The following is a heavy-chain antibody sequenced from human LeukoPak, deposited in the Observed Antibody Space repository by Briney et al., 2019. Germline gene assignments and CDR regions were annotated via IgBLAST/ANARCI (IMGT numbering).Heavy chain of an antibody. CDR1: GYSFTSYW. D-gene: IGHD1-7*01. V-gene: IGHV5-51*01. CDR3: ARDPIPYNWNSGNWFDP. Sequence: GESLKISCKGSGYSFTSYWIGWVRQMPGKGLEWMGIIYPGDSDTRYSPSFQGQVTISADKSISTAYLQWSSLKASDTAMYYCARDPIPYNWNSGNWFDPWGQGTLVTVSS. CDR2: IYPGDSDT. J-gene: IGHJ5*02.